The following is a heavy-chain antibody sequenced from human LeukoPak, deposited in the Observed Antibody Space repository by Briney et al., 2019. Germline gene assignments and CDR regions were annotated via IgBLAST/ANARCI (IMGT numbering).Heavy chain of an antibody. V-gene: IGHV1-46*01. CDR3: ARVPWAYCGGDCYSSWFDP. J-gene: IGHJ5*02. CDR1: GYTFTSYY. CDR2: INPSGGST. D-gene: IGHD2-21*02. Sequence: ASVKVSCKASGYTFTSYYMHWVRQAPGQGLEWMGIINPSGGSTSYAQKFQGRVTMTRDTSTGTVYMELSSLRSEDTAVYYCARVPWAYCGGDCYSSWFDPWGQGTLVTVSS.